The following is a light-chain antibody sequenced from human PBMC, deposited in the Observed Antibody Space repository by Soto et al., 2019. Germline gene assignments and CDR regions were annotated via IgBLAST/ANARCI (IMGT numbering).Light chain of an antibody. J-gene: IGKJ1*01. CDR2: GAS. V-gene: IGKV3-20*01. CDR1: QSVSSDF. Sequence: EIVLTQSPGTLSLSPGERATLSCRASQSVSSDFLAWYQQKPGQAPRLLIYGASNRATGVPDRFIGGGSGTDFTLTISRLEPEDFAVYYCQQYGSAPRTFGKGTKADIK. CDR3: QQYGSAPRT.